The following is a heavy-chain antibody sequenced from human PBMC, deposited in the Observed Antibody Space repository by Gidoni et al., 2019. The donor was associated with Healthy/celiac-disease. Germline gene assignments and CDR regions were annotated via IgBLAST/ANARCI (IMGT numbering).Heavy chain of an antibody. CDR1: GFTFSSYA. J-gene: IGHJ4*02. Sequence: EVQLLESGGGLVQPGGSLRLSCAASGFTFSSYAMSWVRQAPGKGLGWVSAISGSGGSTYYADSVKGRFTISRDNSKNTLYLQMNSLRAEDTAVYYCANSGYSYGFSDYWGQGTLVTVSS. CDR2: ISGSGGST. V-gene: IGHV3-23*01. CDR3: ANSGYSYGFSDY. D-gene: IGHD5-18*01.